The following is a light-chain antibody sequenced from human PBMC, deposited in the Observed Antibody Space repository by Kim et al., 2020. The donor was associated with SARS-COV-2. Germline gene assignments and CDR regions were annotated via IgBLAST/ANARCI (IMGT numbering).Light chain of an antibody. CDR3: QQYDNLPIT. V-gene: IGKV1-33*01. Sequence: ASVGDRVSITCQASQDIGNYLYWYQQKPGRTLKLLIYDASNMETGAPSRFSESGSETDFTFTISSLQPEVMATYYCQQYDNLPITLAQGTRLEIK. CDR1: QDIGNY. CDR2: DAS. J-gene: IGKJ5*01.